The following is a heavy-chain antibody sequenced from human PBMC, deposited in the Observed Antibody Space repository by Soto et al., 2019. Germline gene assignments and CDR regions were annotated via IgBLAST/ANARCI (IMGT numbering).Heavy chain of an antibody. V-gene: IGHV3-64D*08. CDR3: VKEGGGGIRGPFDY. CDR2: ISSNGGST. CDR1: GFTFSSYA. Sequence: GSLRLSCSASGFTFSSYAMHWVRQAPGKGLEYVSAISSNGGSTYYADSVKGRFTISRDNSKNTLYLQMSSLRAEDTAVYYCVKEGGGGIRGPFDYWGQGTLVTVSS. D-gene: IGHD2-21*01. J-gene: IGHJ4*02.